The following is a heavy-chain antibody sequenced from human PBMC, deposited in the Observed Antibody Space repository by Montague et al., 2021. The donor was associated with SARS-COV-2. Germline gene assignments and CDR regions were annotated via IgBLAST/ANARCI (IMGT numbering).Heavy chain of an antibody. CDR2: IYYSGST. V-gene: IGHV4-39*01. J-gene: IGHJ4*02. CDR3: ARQRRGGLVSTRRFFDY. CDR1: GGSISSSSYY. D-gene: IGHD6-19*01. Sequence: SETLSLTCTVSGGSISSSSYYWGWIRRPPGKGLEWLGSIYYSGSTYYHPSLKSRVTISVDTSKNQFSLKLSTVTAADTAVYYYARQRRGGLVSTRRFFDYWGQGTLVTVSS.